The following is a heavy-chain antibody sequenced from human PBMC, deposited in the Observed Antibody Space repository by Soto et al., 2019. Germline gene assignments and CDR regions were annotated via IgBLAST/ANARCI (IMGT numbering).Heavy chain of an antibody. CDR3: AKKEAGNYPFDY. CDR2: IGDTATVT. Sequence: PGGSLRLSCAASGFTFNKYPMNWVRQAPGKGLEWVSAIGDTATVTLYADSVKGRFTISRDNSKNTLYLTMNSLRAEDTAVYYCAKKEAGNYPFDYWGPGTLVTVSS. J-gene: IGHJ4*02. D-gene: IGHD1-7*01. V-gene: IGHV3-23*01. CDR1: GFTFNKYP.